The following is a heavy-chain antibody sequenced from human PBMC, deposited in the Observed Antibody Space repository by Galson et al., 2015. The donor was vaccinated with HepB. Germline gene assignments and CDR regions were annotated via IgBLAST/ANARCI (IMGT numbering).Heavy chain of an antibody. J-gene: IGHJ4*02. V-gene: IGHV3-21*01. CDR3: ARLLRGYSIGYPFFDY. D-gene: IGHD5-18*01. CDR2: ISSSSTYI. CDR1: GFTFSTYG. Sequence: SLRLSCAASGFTFSTYGMNWVRQAPGKGLEWVSSISSSSTYIYYADSLQGRFTISRDNADNSLFLQMNSLRAEDTGVYYCARLLRGYSIGYPFFDYWGQGTLVTVSS.